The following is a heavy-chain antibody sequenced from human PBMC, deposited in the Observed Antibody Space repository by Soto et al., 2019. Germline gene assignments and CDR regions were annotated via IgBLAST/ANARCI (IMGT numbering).Heavy chain of an antibody. D-gene: IGHD4-17*01. CDR1: GFTFSSYG. V-gene: IGHV3-30*18. CDR2: ISYDGSNK. Sequence: PGGSLRLSCAASGFTFSSYGMHLVRQAPGKGLEWVAVISYDGSNKYYADSVKGRFTISRDNSKNTPYLQMNSLRAEDTAVYYCAKGGDYVGYWGQGTLVTVSS. J-gene: IGHJ4*02. CDR3: AKGGDYVGY.